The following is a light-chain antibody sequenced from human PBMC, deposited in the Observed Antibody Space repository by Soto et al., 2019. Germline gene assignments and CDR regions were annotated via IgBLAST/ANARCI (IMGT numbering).Light chain of an antibody. CDR1: QSVSSY. J-gene: IGKJ1*01. CDR2: GAS. V-gene: IGKV3-15*01. CDR3: QQYGSSRWT. Sequence: EIVMTHSPATLSVSPGEIATLSFRAIQSVSSYLAWYHQKPGQAPRLLIYGASTRATGIPARFSGSGSGTEFTLTISSLQTDDFATYYCQQYGSSRWTFGQGPKVDIK.